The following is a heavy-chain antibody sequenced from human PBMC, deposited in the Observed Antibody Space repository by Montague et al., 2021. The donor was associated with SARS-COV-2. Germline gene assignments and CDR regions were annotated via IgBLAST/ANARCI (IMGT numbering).Heavy chain of an antibody. V-gene: IGHV4-34*01. Sequence: SETLSLTCAVYGGSFSGYYWSWIRQPPGKGLEWIGEINHSGSTNYNPSLKSRVTISVDTSKNQFSLKLSSVTAADTAVYYCARGRGIQLWFNYYYCMDVWGKGTTVTVSS. D-gene: IGHD5-18*01. J-gene: IGHJ6*03. CDR3: ARGRGIQLWFNYYYCMDV. CDR2: INHSGST. CDR1: GGSFSGYY.